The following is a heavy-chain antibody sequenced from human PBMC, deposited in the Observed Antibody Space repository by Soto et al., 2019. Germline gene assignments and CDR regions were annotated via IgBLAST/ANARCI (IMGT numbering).Heavy chain of an antibody. J-gene: IGHJ4*02. CDR2: ISAYNGNT. V-gene: IGHV1-18*01. Sequence: GASVKVSCKASGYSFTSYGISWVRQAPGQGLEWMGWISAYNGNTNYTEKFQGRVTMTTDTSTSTAYMELRSLRSDDTAVYYCARDRSRHSVSFFHLLPPRPDYWGQGTLVTVSS. D-gene: IGHD2-21*01. CDR1: GYSFTSYG. CDR3: ARDRSRHSVSFFHLLPPRPDY.